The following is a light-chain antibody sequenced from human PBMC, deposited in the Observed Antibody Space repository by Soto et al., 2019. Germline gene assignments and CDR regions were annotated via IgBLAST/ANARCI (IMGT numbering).Light chain of an antibody. Sequence: QSALTQPASVSGSPGQSITISCTGTSSDVGGYNYVSWYQQHPGKAPKLMIYDVSNRPSGVSNRFSGSKSGNTASLTISGLHAEDAADYYCSSYKSGSTLVVFGGGTKLTVL. CDR1: SSDVGGYNY. CDR3: SSYKSGSTLVV. V-gene: IGLV2-14*01. CDR2: DVS. J-gene: IGLJ2*01.